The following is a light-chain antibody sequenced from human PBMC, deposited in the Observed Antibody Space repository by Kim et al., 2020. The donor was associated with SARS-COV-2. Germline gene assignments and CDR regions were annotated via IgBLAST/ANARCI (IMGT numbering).Light chain of an antibody. CDR1: SLSSYY. V-gene: IGLV3-19*01. J-gene: IGLJ3*02. CDR2: GKN. CDR3: NSRDSSGNHLWV. Sequence: GQTGRNTCHGDSLSSYYASWYQKKPGQAPVLVIYGKNNRPAGIPDRITGSSSGNTASLTITGAQAEDEADYYCNSRDSSGNHLWVFGGGTQLTVL.